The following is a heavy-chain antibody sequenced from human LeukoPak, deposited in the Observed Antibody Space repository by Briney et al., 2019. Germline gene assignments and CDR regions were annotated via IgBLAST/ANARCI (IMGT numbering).Heavy chain of an antibody. V-gene: IGHV1-8*01. D-gene: IGHD2-21*02. CDR3: ASPSYCGGDCSRPQYYHYGMDV. CDR2: MNPNSGNT. CDR1: GYTFTSYD. J-gene: IGHJ6*02. Sequence: SVKVSCKASGYTFTSYDINWVRQATGQGLEWMGWMNPNSGNTGYAQKFQGRVTMTRNTSISTAYMELSSLRSEDTAVYYCASPSYCGGDCSRPQYYHYGMDVWGQGTTVTVSS.